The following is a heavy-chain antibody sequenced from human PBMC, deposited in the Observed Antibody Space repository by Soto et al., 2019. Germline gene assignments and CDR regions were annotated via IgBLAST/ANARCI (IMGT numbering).Heavy chain of an antibody. CDR1: GGSISSSRCH. J-gene: IGHJ4*02. Sequence: SETLSLTCTASGGSISSSRCHWGWLRQPPGKGLEWIASIKYSGTTFYNPSLKSRVTLSVDTSKNQFALKLSSVTAAGTAVYSCARQGSYYESRGHPNTIFDYWGQGALVTVSS. D-gene: IGHD3-22*01. CDR2: IKYSGTT. CDR3: ARQGSYYESRGHPNTIFDY. V-gene: IGHV4-39*01.